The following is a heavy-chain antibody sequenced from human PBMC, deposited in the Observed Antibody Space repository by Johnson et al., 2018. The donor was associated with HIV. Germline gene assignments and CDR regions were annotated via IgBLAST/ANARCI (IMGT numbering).Heavy chain of an antibody. V-gene: IGHV3-13*01. J-gene: IGHJ3*02. CDR2: IGTAGDT. CDR1: GFTFSSYD. Sequence: EVQLVESGGGLVQPGRSLRLSCAASGFTFSSYDMHCVRQATGQGLEWVSAIGTAGDTYYPGSVKCRFTLSRDNAKNTLYLQMNSLRAEDRAVYYCARSEYDYYDSSGYDAFDIWGQGTMVTVSS. CDR3: ARSEYDYYDSSGYDAFDI. D-gene: IGHD3-22*01.